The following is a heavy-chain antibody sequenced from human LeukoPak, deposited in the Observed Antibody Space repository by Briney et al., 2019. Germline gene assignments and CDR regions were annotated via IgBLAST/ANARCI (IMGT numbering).Heavy chain of an antibody. D-gene: IGHD2/OR15-2a*01. CDR2: IYSGGST. CDR3: ARDPFNIYFDY. J-gene: IGHJ4*02. CDR1: GFTVSSNY. Sequence: GGSLRLSCAASGFTVSSNYMSWVRQAPGKGLEWVSVIYSGGSTYYADFVKGRFTISRDNSKNTLYLQMNSLRAEDTAVYYCARDPFNIYFDYWGQGTLVTVSS. V-gene: IGHV3-66*01.